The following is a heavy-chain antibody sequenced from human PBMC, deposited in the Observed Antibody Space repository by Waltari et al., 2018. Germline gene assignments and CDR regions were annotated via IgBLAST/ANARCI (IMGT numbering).Heavy chain of an antibody. Sequence: QVQLVESGGGVVQPGRSLRLSCAASGFTFSSYGMHWVRQAPGKGLEGVAVISYDGSNKYYADSVKGRFTSSRDNSKNTLYLQMNSRRAEDRAVYYCAKVIFGVVIIPAGMDVWGQGTTVTVSS. J-gene: IGHJ6*02. CDR1: GFTFSSYG. CDR3: AKVIFGVVIIPAGMDV. CDR2: ISYDGSNK. V-gene: IGHV3-30*18. D-gene: IGHD3-3*01.